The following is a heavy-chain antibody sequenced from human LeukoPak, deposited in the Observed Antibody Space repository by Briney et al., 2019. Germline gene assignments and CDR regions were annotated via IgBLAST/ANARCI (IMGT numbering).Heavy chain of an antibody. CDR2: INHSGSI. J-gene: IGHJ5*01. D-gene: IGHD7-27*01. Sequence: SETLSLTCAVYGASFSYDYWSWIRQAPGKGLEWIGEINHSGSITYNPSLKSRVTVSAEKSKSQFSLRLTSVTAADTAVYYCAKGVWAPRFDSWGQGTLVTVSS. CDR1: GASFSYDY. V-gene: IGHV4-34*01. CDR3: AKGVWAPRFDS.